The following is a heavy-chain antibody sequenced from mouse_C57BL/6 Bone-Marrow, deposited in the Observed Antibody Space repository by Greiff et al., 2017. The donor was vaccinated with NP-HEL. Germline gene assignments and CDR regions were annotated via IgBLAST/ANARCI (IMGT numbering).Heavy chain of an antibody. J-gene: IGHJ2*01. CDR1: GYTFTSYC. D-gene: IGHD2-4*01. V-gene: IGHV1-50*01. CDR2: IDPSDSYT. CDR3: ARGFYYDSYFDY. Sequence: QVQLQQPGAELVKPGASVKLSCKASGYTFTSYCMQWVKQRPGQGLEWIGEIDPSDSYTNYNQKFKGKATLTVDTSSSTAYMQLSSLTSEDSAVYYCARGFYYDSYFDYWGQGTTLTVSS.